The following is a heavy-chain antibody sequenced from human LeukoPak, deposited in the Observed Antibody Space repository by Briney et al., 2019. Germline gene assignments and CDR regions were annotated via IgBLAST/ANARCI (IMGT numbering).Heavy chain of an antibody. CDR3: ARDWGSYRYTLYYLDY. D-gene: IGHD3-16*02. J-gene: IGHJ4*02. Sequence: GGSLRLSCAASGFSFSSYEMNWVRQAPGKGLEWVSYISASGTTIYYADSVKGRFTISRDNAKNSLYLQMNSLRAEDTAVYYCARDWGSYRYTLYYLDYWGQGTLVTVSS. V-gene: IGHV3-48*03. CDR2: ISASGTTI. CDR1: GFSFSSYE.